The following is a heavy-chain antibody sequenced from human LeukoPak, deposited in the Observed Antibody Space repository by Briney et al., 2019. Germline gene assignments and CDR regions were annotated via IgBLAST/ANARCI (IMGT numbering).Heavy chain of an antibody. CDR3: ATRLR. CDR2: INHSGGT. Sequence: PSETLSLTCSVHGESFSNYYWTWIRQTPGKGMEWIGEINHSGGTNYNPSLKSRVTISVDTSKNQFSLKLSSVTAADTAVYYCATRLRWGQGTLVTVSS. J-gene: IGHJ4*02. V-gene: IGHV4-34*01. CDR1: GESFSNYY.